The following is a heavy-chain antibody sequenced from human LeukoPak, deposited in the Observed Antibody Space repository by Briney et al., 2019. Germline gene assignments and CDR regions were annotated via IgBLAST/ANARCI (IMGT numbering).Heavy chain of an antibody. CDR2: IWYDGSNK. CDR3: AKVKAGFYYYYGMDV. V-gene: IGHV3-33*06. Sequence: GGSLRLSCAASGFTFSSYGMHWVRQAPGKGLEWVAVIWYDGSNKYYADSVKGRFTISRDNSKNTLYLQMNSLRAEDTAVYYCAKVKAGFYYYYGMDVWGQGTTVTVSS. CDR1: GFTFSSYG. D-gene: IGHD1-14*01. J-gene: IGHJ6*02.